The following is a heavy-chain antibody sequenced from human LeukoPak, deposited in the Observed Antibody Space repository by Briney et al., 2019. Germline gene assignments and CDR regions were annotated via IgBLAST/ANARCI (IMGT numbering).Heavy chain of an antibody. CDR2: IIPIFGTA. D-gene: IGHD2-8*01. CDR1: GGTFSSYA. Sequence: SVKVSCKASGGTFSSYAISWVRQAPGQGLEWMGRIIPIFGTANYAQKFQGRVTITTNESTSTAYMELSSLRSEDTAVYYCAGSFIVLMVYARDNWFDPWGQGTLVTVSS. J-gene: IGHJ5*02. V-gene: IGHV1-69*05. CDR3: AGSFIVLMVYARDNWFDP.